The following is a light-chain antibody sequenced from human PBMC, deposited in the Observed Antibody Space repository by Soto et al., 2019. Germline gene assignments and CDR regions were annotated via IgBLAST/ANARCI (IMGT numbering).Light chain of an antibody. CDR2: DTS. V-gene: IGKV3-11*01. CDR3: QQRSNWPIIT. Sequence: EIVMTQSPVTLSVSPGERATLSCRASQSVTNSYLAWYQQKPGQAPRLLISDTSNRATGIPARFSGSGSGTDFTLTISSLEPEDFAVYYCQQRSNWPIITFGQGTRLE. CDR1: QSVTNSY. J-gene: IGKJ5*01.